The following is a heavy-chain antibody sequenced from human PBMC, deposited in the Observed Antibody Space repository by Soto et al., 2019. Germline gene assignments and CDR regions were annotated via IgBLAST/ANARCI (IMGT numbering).Heavy chain of an antibody. Sequence: PGGSLRLSCAASGFTFSSYAMSWVRQAPGKGLEWVSAISGSGGSTYYADSVKGRFTISRDNSKNTLYLQMNSPRAEDTAVYYCAKCGDSSGYFLFDYWGQGTLVTVSS. D-gene: IGHD3-22*01. CDR1: GFTFSSYA. CDR2: ISGSGGST. V-gene: IGHV3-23*01. J-gene: IGHJ4*02. CDR3: AKCGDSSGYFLFDY.